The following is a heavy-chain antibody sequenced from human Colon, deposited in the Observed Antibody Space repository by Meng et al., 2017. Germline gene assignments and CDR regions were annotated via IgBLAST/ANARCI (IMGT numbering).Heavy chain of an antibody. D-gene: IGHD3-3*01. CDR3: AAIFGLGPGY. V-gene: IGHV4-4*02. CDR1: GGSINSSDW. J-gene: IGHJ4*02. Sequence: VTLEGSGPGLVKPSGTLSLPCDVSGGSINSSDWWSWVRQPPGKGLEWIAEIFHSGSTNYKSSLKSRATISVDRSKNQFSLKLNSVTAADTAVYYCAAIFGLGPGYWGQGTLVTVSS. CDR2: IFHSGST.